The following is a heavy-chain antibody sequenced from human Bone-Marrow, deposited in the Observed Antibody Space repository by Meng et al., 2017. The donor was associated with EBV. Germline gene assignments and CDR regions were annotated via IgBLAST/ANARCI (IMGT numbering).Heavy chain of an antibody. CDR3: ARPDDYNFKGFYH. J-gene: IGHJ4*02. CDR2: TIPLFGPA. V-gene: IGHV1-69*01. Sequence: QGQLGQVGAVGKKAGSSVKGSCTGSGGSFRRYGVVWVRQAPGPGLEWMGGTIPLFGPAKFARKFQGRVTVTADESTNTAYMELSSLTSEDTAVYFCARPDDYNFKGFYHWGQGTLVTVSS. CDR1: GGSFRRYG. D-gene: IGHD5-24*01.